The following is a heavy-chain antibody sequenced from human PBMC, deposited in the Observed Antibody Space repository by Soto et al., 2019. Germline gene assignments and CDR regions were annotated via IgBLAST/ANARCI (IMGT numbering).Heavy chain of an antibody. Sequence: ASVKVSCKASGYTFTSYGISWVRQAPGQGLEWMGWISAYNGNTNYAQKLQGRVTMTTDTSTSTAYMELRSLRSDDTAVYYCAAYDSSGYYTLGAFDIWRQGTMVTVSS. J-gene: IGHJ3*02. CDR3: AAYDSSGYYTLGAFDI. CDR1: GYTFTSYG. V-gene: IGHV1-18*04. CDR2: ISAYNGNT. D-gene: IGHD3-22*01.